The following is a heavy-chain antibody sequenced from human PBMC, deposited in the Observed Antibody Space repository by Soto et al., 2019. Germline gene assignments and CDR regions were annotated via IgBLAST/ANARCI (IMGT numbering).Heavy chain of an antibody. J-gene: IGHJ6*02. CDR1: GYSFTSYW. Sequence: GESLKISGKGSGYSFTSYWISWVRQMPGKGLEWMGRIDPSDSYTNYSPSFQGHVTISADKSISTAYLQWSSLKASDTAMYYCARGSSSMGDYYGMDVWGQGTTVTVSS. CDR3: ARGSSSMGDYYGMDV. D-gene: IGHD3-16*01. CDR2: IDPSDSYT. V-gene: IGHV5-10-1*01.